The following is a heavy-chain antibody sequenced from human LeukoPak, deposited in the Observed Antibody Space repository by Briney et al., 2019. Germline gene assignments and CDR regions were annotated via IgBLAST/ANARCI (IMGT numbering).Heavy chain of an antibody. CDR1: GGSISSGGYS. V-gene: IGHV4-30-2*03. CDR2: IYHSGST. J-gene: IGHJ3*02. Sequence: SETLSLTCAVSGGSISSGGYSWSWIRQPPGKGLEWIGYIYHSGSTYYNPSLKSRVTISVDTSKNQFSLKLSSVTAADTAVYYCARHLDRGLRFLEWPLPDAFDIWGQGTMVTVSS. D-gene: IGHD3-3*01. CDR3: ARHLDRGLRFLEWPLPDAFDI.